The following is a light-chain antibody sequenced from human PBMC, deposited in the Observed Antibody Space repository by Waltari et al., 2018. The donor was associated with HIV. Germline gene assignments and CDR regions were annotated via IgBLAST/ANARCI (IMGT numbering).Light chain of an antibody. CDR1: SGSIASNY. V-gene: IGLV6-57*04. CDR2: EDN. Sequence: NFMLTQPHSVSESPGKTVTISCTRSSGSIASNYVQWYQQRPGSAPTTVTYEDNQRPAGFPDPFSVSIYCSSTAASLSISGLNTEDAADFYCQSYDSSIVVFGGGTQLPVL. CDR3: QSYDSSIVV. J-gene: IGLJ2*01.